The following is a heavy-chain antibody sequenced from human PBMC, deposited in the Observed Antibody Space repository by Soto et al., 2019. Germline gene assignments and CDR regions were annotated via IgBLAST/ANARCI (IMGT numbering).Heavy chain of an antibody. CDR2: ISAHNGNT. CDR1: GYIFTTYG. J-gene: IGHJ4*02. D-gene: IGHD1-1*01. Sequence: QVHLVQSGAEVKKPGASVKVSCKGSGYIFTTYGITWVRQAPGQGLEGMGWISAHNGNTNYAQKLQGRVTVTRDTSTSTAYMELRNLRSDDTAVYYCARGRYGDYWGQGDLVTVSS. CDR3: ARGRYGDY. V-gene: IGHV1-18*01.